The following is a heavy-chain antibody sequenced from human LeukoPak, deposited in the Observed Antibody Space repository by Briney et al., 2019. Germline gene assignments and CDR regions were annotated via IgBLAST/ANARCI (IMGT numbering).Heavy chain of an antibody. Sequence: PSETLSLTCTVSGDSLSYYYWSWIRQPAGKGLDWIGRIYSSGTTDYNSSLKSRVTISVDTSKNQFSLKLSSVTAADTAVYYCARHSRLDKSSLSWADYWGQGTLVTVSS. V-gene: IGHV4-4*07. CDR3: ARHSRLDKSSLSWADY. J-gene: IGHJ4*02. CDR2: IYSSGTT. D-gene: IGHD2-2*03. CDR1: GDSLSYYY.